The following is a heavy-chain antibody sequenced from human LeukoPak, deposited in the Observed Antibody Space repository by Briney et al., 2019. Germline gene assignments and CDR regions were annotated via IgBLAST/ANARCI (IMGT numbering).Heavy chain of an antibody. CDR3: ARVFSYYDSSGYYPGVVDY. CDR2: IYHSGST. CDR1: GYSISSGYY. D-gene: IGHD3-22*01. J-gene: IGHJ4*02. Sequence: SGTLSLTCTVSGYSISSGYYWGWIRQPPGKGLEWIGSIYHSGSTYYNPSLKSRVTISVDTSKNQFSLKLSSVTAADTAVYYCARVFSYYDSSGYYPGVVDYWGQGTLVTVSS. V-gene: IGHV4-38-2*02.